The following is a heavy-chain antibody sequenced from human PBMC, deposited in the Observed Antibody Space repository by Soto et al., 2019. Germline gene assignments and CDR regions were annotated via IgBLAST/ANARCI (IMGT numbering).Heavy chain of an antibody. V-gene: IGHV3-30*18. D-gene: IGHD2-15*01. CDR3: AKGRIVGEFTVPEYDF. J-gene: IGHJ4*02. CDR2: ISSDGGFI. Sequence: GGSLRLSCAASGFTFSSFGMHWVRQAPGKGLEWVAVISSDGGFISYVDSVKGRFTISRANSKNTLYLQVDSLGAEDTAVYYCAKGRIVGEFTVPEYDFWGQGTLVTVSS. CDR1: GFTFSSFG.